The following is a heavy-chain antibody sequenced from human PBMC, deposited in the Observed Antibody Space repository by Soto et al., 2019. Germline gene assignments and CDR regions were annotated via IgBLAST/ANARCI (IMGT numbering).Heavy chain of an antibody. J-gene: IGHJ6*02. CDR2: IKQDGSEK. Sequence: RLSCAASGFTFSSYWMSWVRQAPGKGLEWVANIKQDGSEKYYVDSVKGRFTISRDNAKNSLYLQMNSLRAEDTAVYYCARDDGARWYDILTGYYNQNTPNYYGMDVWGQGTTVTVSS. D-gene: IGHD3-9*01. CDR3: ARDDGARWYDILTGYYNQNTPNYYGMDV. V-gene: IGHV3-7*01. CDR1: GFTFSSYW.